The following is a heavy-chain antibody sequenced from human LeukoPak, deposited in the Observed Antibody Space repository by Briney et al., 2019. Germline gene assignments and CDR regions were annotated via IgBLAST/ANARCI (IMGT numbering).Heavy chain of an antibody. D-gene: IGHD2-15*01. CDR1: GYTFTGYY. CDR3: ARVCSGGSCYYYFDY. V-gene: IGHV1-2*02. J-gene: IGHJ4*02. Sequence: ASVKVSCKASGYTFTGYYMHWVRQAPGQGLEWMGWINPNSGGTNYAQKFQGGVTMTRDTSISTAYMELSRLRSDDTAVYYCARVCSGGSCYYYFDYWGQGTLVAVSS. CDR2: INPNSGGT.